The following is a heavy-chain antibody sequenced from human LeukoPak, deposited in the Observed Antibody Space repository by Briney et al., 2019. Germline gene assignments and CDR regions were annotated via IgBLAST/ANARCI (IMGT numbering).Heavy chain of an antibody. CDR3: ARGPDSYWYFDL. Sequence: SETLSLTCTVSGGSISSSSYYWGWIRQPPGKGLEWIGSIYYSGSTYYNPSLKSRVTISVDTSKNQFSLKLSSVTAADTAVYYCARGPDSYWYFDLWGRGTPVTVSS. CDR2: IYYSGST. CDR1: GGSISSSSYY. V-gene: IGHV4-39*07. J-gene: IGHJ2*01.